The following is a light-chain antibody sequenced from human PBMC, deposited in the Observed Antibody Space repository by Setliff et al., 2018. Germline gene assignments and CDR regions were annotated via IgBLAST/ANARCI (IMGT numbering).Light chain of an antibody. CDR2: DVS. Sequence: QSVPTQPASVSGSPGQSITISCTGTSSDVGGYNYVSWYQQHPGKAPKLMIYDVSNRPSGVSNRFSGSKSGNTASLTISGLQAEDEADYYCCSYTISSTRVFGTGTKVTVL. CDR3: CSYTISSTRV. V-gene: IGLV2-14*01. J-gene: IGLJ1*01. CDR1: SSDVGGYNY.